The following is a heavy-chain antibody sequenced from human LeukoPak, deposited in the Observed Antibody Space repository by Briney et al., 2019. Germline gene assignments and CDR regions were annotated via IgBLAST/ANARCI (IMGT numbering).Heavy chain of an antibody. Sequence: GGSLRLSCAASGFTFSNAWMTWVRQALGKGPEWLGRIRGKADGETTDYAAPVKGRFTISRDDSKNILYLQMNSLTTEDTAVYYCILAAAGPAYWGQGALVTVSS. V-gene: IGHV3-15*01. J-gene: IGHJ4*02. CDR2: IRGKADGETT. CDR3: ILAAAGPAY. D-gene: IGHD6-13*01. CDR1: GFTFSNAW.